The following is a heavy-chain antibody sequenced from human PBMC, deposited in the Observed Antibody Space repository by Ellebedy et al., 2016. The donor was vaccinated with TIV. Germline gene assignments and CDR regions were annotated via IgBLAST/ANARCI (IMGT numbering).Heavy chain of an antibody. J-gene: IGHJ3*02. V-gene: IGHV3-7*01. CDR2: IGQDGSDM. Sequence: GESLKISCAASGFSFRSYWMTWVRQAPRKGLEWVANIGQDGSDMYYVDSVRGRFTISTDNAKNSLFLLMNSLSAEDTAVYYWATDGSYGDYLSPAHAFEIWGQGTKVTVSS. D-gene: IGHD4-17*01. CDR1: GFSFRSYW. CDR3: ATDGSYGDYLSPAHAFEI.